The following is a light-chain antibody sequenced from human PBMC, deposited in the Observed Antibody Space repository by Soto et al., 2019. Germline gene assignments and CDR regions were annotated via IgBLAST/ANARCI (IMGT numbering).Light chain of an antibody. J-gene: IGKJ1*01. V-gene: IGKV3-15*01. CDR2: GVS. Sequence: EILMTQSPVTLSVSPGESATLSCRASQSFSPNLAWYQQKPGQAPRLLIYGVSTRATGIPARFSGSGSGTEFTLTISSLESDDSGVYYCQQYNHWPWTFGQGTKVEIK. CDR3: QQYNHWPWT. CDR1: QSFSPN.